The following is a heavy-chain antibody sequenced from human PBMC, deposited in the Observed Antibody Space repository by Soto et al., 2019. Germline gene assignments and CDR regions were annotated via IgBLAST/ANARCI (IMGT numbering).Heavy chain of an antibody. V-gene: IGHV4-39*01. CDR1: GGSISSSSYY. Sequence: QLQLQESGPGLVKPSETLSLTCTVSGGSISSSSYYWGWIRQPPGKGLEWIGSIYYSGSTYYNPSPQSRVPISVDTSKNQFSLKLSSVTAADTAVYYCETRTGYSSGWSEFDYWGQGTLVTVSS. CDR2: IYYSGST. D-gene: IGHD6-19*01. J-gene: IGHJ4*02. CDR3: ETRTGYSSGWSEFDY.